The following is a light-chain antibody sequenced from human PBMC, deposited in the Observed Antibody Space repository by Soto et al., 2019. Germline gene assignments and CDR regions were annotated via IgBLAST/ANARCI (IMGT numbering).Light chain of an antibody. CDR2: DAS. CDR3: QHYNSYSEA. Sequence: DIQMTQSPSTLSASVGDRVTITCRASQSISSWLAWYQQKPGKAPKLLIYDASSLESGVQSRFSGSGSGTEFTLTIRSLQPDDFATYYCQHYNSYSEAVGQGTKVDI. J-gene: IGKJ1*01. CDR1: QSISSW. V-gene: IGKV1-5*01.